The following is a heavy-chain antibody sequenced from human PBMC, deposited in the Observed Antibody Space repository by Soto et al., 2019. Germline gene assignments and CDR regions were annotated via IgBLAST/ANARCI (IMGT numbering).Heavy chain of an antibody. CDR1: GYTLTELS. Sequence: ASVKVSCKVSGYTLTELSMHWVRQAPGKGLEWMGGFDPEDGETIYAQKFQGRVTMTEDTSTDTAYMELSSLRSEDTAVYHCATGQRGPYYYDSSGYLFDYWGQGTLVTVSS. D-gene: IGHD3-22*01. J-gene: IGHJ4*02. CDR3: ATGQRGPYYYDSSGYLFDY. CDR2: FDPEDGET. V-gene: IGHV1-24*01.